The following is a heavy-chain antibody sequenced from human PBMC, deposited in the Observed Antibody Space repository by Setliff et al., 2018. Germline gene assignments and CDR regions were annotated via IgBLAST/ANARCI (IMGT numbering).Heavy chain of an antibody. CDR2: ISPYTGNT. J-gene: IGHJ4*02. CDR1: GYTFTDYG. D-gene: IGHD2-2*01. V-gene: IGHV1-18*01. Sequence: ASVKVSCKASGYTFTDYGISWVRQDPGQGLEWMGWISPYTGNTFYAPQFQGRFIMTTDTSAKTAYMDLRSLRSDDTAVYYCERLVRYCSTTSCQRTSGDDFWGLGALVTVSS. CDR3: ERLVRYCSTTSCQRTSGDDF.